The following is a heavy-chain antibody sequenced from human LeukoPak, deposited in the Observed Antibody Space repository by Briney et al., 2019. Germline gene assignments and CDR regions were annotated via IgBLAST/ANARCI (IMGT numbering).Heavy chain of an antibody. Sequence: GGSLRLSCAASGLTFSSYAMSWVRQAPGKGLEWVSAISGSGGSTYYADSVKGRFTISRDNAKNTPYLQMNSLRAEDTAVYYCARDWYHAIDYWGQGTLVTVSS. V-gene: IGHV3-23*01. J-gene: IGHJ4*02. CDR1: GLTFSSYA. CDR2: ISGSGGST. D-gene: IGHD2-2*01. CDR3: ARDWYHAIDY.